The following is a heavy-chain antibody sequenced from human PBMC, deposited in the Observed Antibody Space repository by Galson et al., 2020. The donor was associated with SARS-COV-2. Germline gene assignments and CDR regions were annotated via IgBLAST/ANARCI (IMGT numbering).Heavy chain of an antibody. V-gene: IGHV1-24*01. CDR2: FDPEEGKT. J-gene: IGHJ6*02. CDR1: GYTLTELS. Sequence: GESLKISCKVSGYTLTELSMHWVRQAPGKGLEGMGGFDPEEGKTINAQKFQGRVTMTEDTSTDPAYMELSSLRSEDTAVYYCATSPPVNTMVRGVIRYFGYYYGMDVWGQGTTVTVSS. CDR3: ATSPPVNTMVRGVIRYFGYYYGMDV. D-gene: IGHD3-10*01.